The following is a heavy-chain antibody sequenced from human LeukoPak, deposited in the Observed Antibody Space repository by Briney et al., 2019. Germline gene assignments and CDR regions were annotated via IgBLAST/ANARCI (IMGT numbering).Heavy chain of an antibody. J-gene: IGHJ3*02. Sequence: PGGSLRLSCAASGFTFSSYAMSWVRQAPGKGLEWVSAISGSGGSTYYADSVKGRFTISRDNSKNTLYLQMNSLRAEDTAVYYCAKTKSMVRGVYDAFDIWGQGTMVTVSS. V-gene: IGHV3-23*01. CDR1: GFTFSSYA. CDR3: AKTKSMVRGVYDAFDI. CDR2: ISGSGGST. D-gene: IGHD3-10*01.